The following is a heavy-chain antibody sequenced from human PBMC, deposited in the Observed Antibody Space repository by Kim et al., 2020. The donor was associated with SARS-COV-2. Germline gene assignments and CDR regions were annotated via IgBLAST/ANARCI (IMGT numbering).Heavy chain of an antibody. CDR3: ARVSVLRGWSRPFYYFDY. J-gene: IGHJ4*02. V-gene: IGHV3-74*01. D-gene: IGHD3-10*01. CDR1: GFTFSSYW. Sequence: GGSLRLSCAASGFTFSSYWMHWVRQAPGKGLVWVSRINSDGSSTSYADSVKGRFTISRDNAKNTLYLQMNSLRAEDTAVYYCARVSVLRGWSRPFYYFDYWGQGTLVTVSS. CDR2: INSDGSST.